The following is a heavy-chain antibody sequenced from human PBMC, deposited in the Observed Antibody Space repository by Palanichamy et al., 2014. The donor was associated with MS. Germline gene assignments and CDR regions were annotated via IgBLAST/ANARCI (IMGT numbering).Heavy chain of an antibody. D-gene: IGHD3-10*01. CDR1: GDSINNYY. CDR3: ARHYPSGTYPLDY. CDR2: IHYSGET. V-gene: IGHV4-59*08. J-gene: IGHJ4*02. Sequence: QVQLQESGPGLVKPSGTLSLTCVVSGDSINNYYWSWFRQPPGKGLEWIAYIHYSGETNYNPSLKGRVTLSVDTSKNQVSLMLISVTAADTAVYYCARHYPSGTYPLDYWGQGTLVTVSS.